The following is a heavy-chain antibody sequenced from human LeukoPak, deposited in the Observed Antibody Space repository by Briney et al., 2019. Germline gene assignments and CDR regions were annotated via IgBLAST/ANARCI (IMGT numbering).Heavy chain of an antibody. J-gene: IGHJ3*01. CDR2: VNSDGSST. Sequence: GGSLRLSCAASGFTFSTYWMSWVRQAPGKGLVWVSRVNSDGSSTIYADSVKGRFTISRDNAKNTLYLQMNSLRAEDTAVYYCVRGGDNHGFDVWGQGTMVTVSS. CDR3: VRGGDNHGFDV. D-gene: IGHD2-21*02. CDR1: GFTFSTYW. V-gene: IGHV3-74*01.